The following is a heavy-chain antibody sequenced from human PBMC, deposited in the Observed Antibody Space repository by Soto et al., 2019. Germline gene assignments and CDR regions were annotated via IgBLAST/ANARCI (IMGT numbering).Heavy chain of an antibody. J-gene: IGHJ4*02. CDR3: ARDNLSGDPAGDYYDY. CDR2: INPSGGST. V-gene: IGHV1-46*01. D-gene: IGHD3-10*02. Sequence: GASVKVSCKASGYTFTSYYMHWVRQAPGQGLEWMGIINPSGGSTSYAQKFQGRVTMTRDTSTSTVYMELSSLRSEDTAVYYCARDNLSGDPAGDYYDYWGQGTLVTVSS. CDR1: GYTFTSYY.